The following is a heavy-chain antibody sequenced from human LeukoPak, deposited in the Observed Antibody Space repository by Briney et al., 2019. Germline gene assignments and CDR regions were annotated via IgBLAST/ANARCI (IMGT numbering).Heavy chain of an antibody. V-gene: IGHV4-39*01. D-gene: IGHD6-19*01. J-gene: IGHJ4*02. CDR3: ARLRFSSGWNFDY. CDR1: GGSISSSSYY. CDR2: IYYSGNT. Sequence: PSETLSLTCTVSGGSISSSSYYWGWIRQPPGKGLEWIGSIYYSGNTYHNPSLKSRVTISVDTSKNQFSLNLSSVTAADTAVYYCARLRFSSGWNFDYWGQGTLVTVSS.